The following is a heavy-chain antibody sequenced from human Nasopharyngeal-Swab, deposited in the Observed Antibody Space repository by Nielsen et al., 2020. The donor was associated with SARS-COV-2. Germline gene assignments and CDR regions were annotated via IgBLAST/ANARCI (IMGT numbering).Heavy chain of an antibody. V-gene: IGHV4-61*02. J-gene: IGHJ5*02. CDR1: GGSISSGSYY. CDR3: ATTASLASWFAP. Sequence: SETLSLTCTVAGGSISSGSYYWSWIRQPAGKGLEWIGRIYTSGSTNYNPSLKSRVTISVDTSKNQFSLKLSSVTAADTAVYYCATTASLASWFAPWGQGTLVTVSS. D-gene: IGHD2-2*01. CDR2: IYTSGST.